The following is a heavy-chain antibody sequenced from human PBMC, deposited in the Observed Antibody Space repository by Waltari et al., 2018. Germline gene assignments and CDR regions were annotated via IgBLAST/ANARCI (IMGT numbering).Heavy chain of an antibody. V-gene: IGHV3-23*03. CDR2: IPNDGTTT. CDR3: AKARGSTSSRYYFDY. D-gene: IGHD6-6*01. J-gene: IGHJ4*02. Sequence: EVQLLESGGGLVQPGGSLRLSCAGSGFAFSNYAMSWVRQAPGKGLEWVSLIPNDGTTTYYADSVKVRFTIFRDDSKNTLYLQVNSPVAEDTALYYCAKARGSTSSRYYFDYWGQGTLVTVSS. CDR1: GFAFSNYA.